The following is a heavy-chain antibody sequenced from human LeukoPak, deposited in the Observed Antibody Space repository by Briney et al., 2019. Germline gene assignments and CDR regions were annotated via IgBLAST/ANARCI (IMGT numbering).Heavy chain of an antibody. J-gene: IGHJ5*02. CDR2: IYHSGST. Sequence: SETLSLTCAVSGGSISSSNWWSWVRQPPGKGLEWIGEIYHSGSTNYNPSLKSRVTISVDKSKSQFSLRLNSVTPEDTAVYYCARAYEDGGASNWLDPWGQGTLVTVSS. D-gene: IGHD3-22*01. CDR3: ARAYEDGGASNWLDP. V-gene: IGHV4-4*02. CDR1: GGSISSSNW.